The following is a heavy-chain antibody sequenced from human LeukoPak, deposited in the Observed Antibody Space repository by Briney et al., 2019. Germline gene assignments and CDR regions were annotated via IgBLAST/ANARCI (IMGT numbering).Heavy chain of an antibody. D-gene: IGHD3-10*01. J-gene: IGHJ6*03. CDR2: IYYSGST. Sequence: SETLSLTCTVSGGSISSSSYYWGWIRQPPGKGLEWIGSIYYSGSTYYNPSLKSRVTISVDTSKNQFSLKLSSVTAADTAVYYCARERDELLWFGESQYYYYMDVWAKGPRSPSP. CDR1: GGSISSSSYY. V-gene: IGHV4-39*07. CDR3: ARERDELLWFGESQYYYYMDV.